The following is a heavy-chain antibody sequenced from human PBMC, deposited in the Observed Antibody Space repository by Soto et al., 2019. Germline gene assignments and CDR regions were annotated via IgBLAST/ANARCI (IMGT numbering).Heavy chain of an antibody. CDR3: AKDDGNRGVIAYYFDY. Sequence: EVQLLESGGGLVQPGGSPRLSCAASGFTFSSYAMSWVRQAPGKGLEWVSAISGSGGSTYYADSVKGRFTISRDNSKNTLYLQMNSLRAEDTAVYYCAKDDGNRGVIAYYFDYWGQGTLVTVSS. CDR2: ISGSGGST. D-gene: IGHD3-10*01. V-gene: IGHV3-23*01. J-gene: IGHJ4*02. CDR1: GFTFSSYA.